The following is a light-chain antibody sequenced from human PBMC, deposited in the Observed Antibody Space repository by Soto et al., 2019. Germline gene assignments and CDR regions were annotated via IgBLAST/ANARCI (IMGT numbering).Light chain of an antibody. V-gene: IGKV3-20*01. CDR3: RHYYNSSRFT. Sequence: VLALSPGALSLSPGQRPTLCCRTSQSVSSEHIAWYHVTPGRAPRLLIYGASIRTTGITDRFSGSGSGTDFTLTISRREPEDSAVYYCRHYYNSSRFTFGPGTKVDIK. CDR2: GAS. J-gene: IGKJ3*01. CDR1: QSVSSEH.